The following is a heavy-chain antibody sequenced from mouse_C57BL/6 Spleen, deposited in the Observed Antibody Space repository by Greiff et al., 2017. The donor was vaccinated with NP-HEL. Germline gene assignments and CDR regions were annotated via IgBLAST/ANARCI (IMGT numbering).Heavy chain of an antibody. CDR3: ARSRAQATSAMDY. CDR1: GYTFTSYW. CDR2: IDPSDSYT. V-gene: IGHV1-69*01. D-gene: IGHD3-2*02. Sequence: QVQLQQSGAELVMPGASVKLSCKASGYTFTSYWMHWVKQRPGQGLEWIGEIDPSDSYTNYNQKFKGKSTLTVDKSSSTAYMQLSSLTSEDSAVYYCARSRAQATSAMDYWGQGTSVTVSS. J-gene: IGHJ4*01.